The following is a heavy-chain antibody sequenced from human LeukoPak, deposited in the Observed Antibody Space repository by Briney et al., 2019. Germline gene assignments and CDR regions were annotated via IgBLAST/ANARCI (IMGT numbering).Heavy chain of an antibody. D-gene: IGHD2-2*01. CDR1: GFSVSTYN. J-gene: IGHJ6*03. CDR2: IKQDGSEK. CDR3: AREYCSSTSCHYYYYYYYMDV. V-gene: IGHV3-7*01. Sequence: PGGSLRLSCAVSGFSVSTYNMNWVRQAPGKGLEWVANIKQDGSEKYYVDSVKGRFTISRDNAKNSLYLQMNSLRAEDTAVYYCAREYCSSTSCHYYYYYYYMDVWGKGTTVTVSS.